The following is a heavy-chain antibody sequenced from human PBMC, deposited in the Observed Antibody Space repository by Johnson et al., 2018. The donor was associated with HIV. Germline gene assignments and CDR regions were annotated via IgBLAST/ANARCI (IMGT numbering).Heavy chain of an antibody. V-gene: IGHV3-30*02. Sequence: QVQLVESGGGVVRPGESLRLSCAASGFTFDDYGMSWVRQVPGKGLEWVAFIRYDGSTKYNIDSVKGRFTISRDNSKSTLYLQMNSLTTEDTAVYYCAKAGEVVDDEWTFFGVWGQGTMVTVSA. CDR1: GFTFDDYG. J-gene: IGHJ3*01. CDR3: AKAGEVVDDEWTFFGV. D-gene: IGHD2-15*01. CDR2: IRYDGSTK.